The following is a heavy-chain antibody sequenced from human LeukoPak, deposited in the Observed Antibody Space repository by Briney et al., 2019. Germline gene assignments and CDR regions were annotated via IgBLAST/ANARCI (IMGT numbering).Heavy chain of an antibody. Sequence: GGSLRLSCAASGFTFSSYAMSWVRQAPGKGLEWVSAISGSGGSTYYADSVKGRFTISRDNSKNTLYLQMNSLRAEDTAVYYCAKSYSGRYYYYYMDGWGKGTTVTVSS. CDR3: AKSYSGRYYYYYMDG. V-gene: IGHV3-23*01. CDR2: ISGSGGST. CDR1: GFTFSSYA. J-gene: IGHJ6*03. D-gene: IGHD1-26*01.